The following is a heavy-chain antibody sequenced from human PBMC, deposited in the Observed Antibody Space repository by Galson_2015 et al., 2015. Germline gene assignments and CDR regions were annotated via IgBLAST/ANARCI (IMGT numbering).Heavy chain of an antibody. D-gene: IGHD2-8*01. CDR1: GYTFHMYG. CDR3: ARTIVGVEDV. CDR2: ISAYTGDT. V-gene: IGHV1-18*04. Sequence: SVKVSCKASGYTFHMYGICWVRQAPGQGLEWMGWISAYTGDTTYARKFQGRVTLTTDTATSTAFMELRNLKSDDTAVYFRARTIVGVEDVWSPGATVTV. J-gene: IGHJ6*02.